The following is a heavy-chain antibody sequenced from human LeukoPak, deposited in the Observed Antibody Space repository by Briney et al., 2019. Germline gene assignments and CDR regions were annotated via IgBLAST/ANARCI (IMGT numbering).Heavy chain of an antibody. V-gene: IGHV4-4*02. CDR3: ASAEWELETWRAFDI. CDR1: GFTFSSYA. CDR2: IYHSGST. Sequence: GSLRLSCAASGFTFSSYAMHWVRQPPGKGLEWIGEIYHSGSTNYNPSLKSRVTISVDKSKNQFSLKLSSVTAADTAVYYCASAEWELETWRAFDIWGQGTMVTVSS. D-gene: IGHD1-26*01. J-gene: IGHJ3*02.